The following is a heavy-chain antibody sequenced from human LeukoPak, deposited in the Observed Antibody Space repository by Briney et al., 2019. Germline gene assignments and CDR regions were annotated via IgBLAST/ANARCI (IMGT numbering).Heavy chain of an antibody. CDR3: ARDPIPSRPPLY. J-gene: IGHJ4*02. CDR2: ISGGRANT. V-gene: IGHV3-23*01. CDR1: GFTFSSYA. Sequence: GGSLRLSCAASGFTFSSYAMSWVRQAPGKGLEWVSTISGGRANTYYADSVKGRFTISRDNSKNTLYLQMNSLRAEDTAVYYCARDPIPSRPPLYWGQGTLVTVSS. D-gene: IGHD6-6*01.